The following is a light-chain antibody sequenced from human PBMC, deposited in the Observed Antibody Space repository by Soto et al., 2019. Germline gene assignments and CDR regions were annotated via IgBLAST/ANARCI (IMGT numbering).Light chain of an antibody. CDR3: SSYTSSTSYV. CDR2: EVS. CDR1: SSDVGGYNY. V-gene: IGLV2-14*01. Sequence: QSALTQPASVSGSPGQSITISCIGTSSDVGGYNYVSWYQQHPGEAPKLMIYEVSNRPSGVSNRFSGSKSGNTASLTISGLQAEDEADYYCSSYTSSTSYVFGTGTKLTVL. J-gene: IGLJ1*01.